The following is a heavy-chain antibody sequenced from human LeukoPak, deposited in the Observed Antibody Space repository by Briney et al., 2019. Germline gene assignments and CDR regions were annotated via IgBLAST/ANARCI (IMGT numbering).Heavy chain of an antibody. CDR1: GYTFTSYG. V-gene: IGHV1-18*01. D-gene: IGHD3-3*01. CDR2: ISAYNGNT. J-gene: IGHJ4*02. Sequence: ASVKVSCKASGYTFTSYGISWVRQAPGQGLEWMGWISAYNGNTNYAQKLQGRVTMTTDTSTSTAYMELGSLRSDDTAVYYCARLGGYDFWSGYFRVGPYYFDYWGQGTLVTVSS. CDR3: ARLGGYDFWSGYFRVGPYYFDY.